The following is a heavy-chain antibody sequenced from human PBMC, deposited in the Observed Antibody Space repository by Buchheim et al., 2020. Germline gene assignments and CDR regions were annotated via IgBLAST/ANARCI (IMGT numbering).Heavy chain of an antibody. Sequence: QVQLVQSGAEVKKPGASVKVSCKASGYTFTSYYMHWVRQAPGQGLEWMGIINPSGGSTSYAQKFQGRVTMTRDTSTSTVYTELSSLRSEDTAVYYCARGEQLTAPYYYDGMDVWGQGTT. D-gene: IGHD1/OR15-1a*01. CDR2: INPSGGST. V-gene: IGHV1-46*01. J-gene: IGHJ6*02. CDR1: GYTFTSYY. CDR3: ARGEQLTAPYYYDGMDV.